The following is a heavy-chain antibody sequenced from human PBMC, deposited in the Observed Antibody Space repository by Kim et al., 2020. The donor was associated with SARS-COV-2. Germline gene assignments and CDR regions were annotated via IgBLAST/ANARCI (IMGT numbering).Heavy chain of an antibody. CDR3: ARDTPLCSSISCYHNWFDP. Sequence: SETLSLTCTVSGGSISSYYWSWIRQPPGKGLEWIGYIYYSVSTNYNPSLKSRVTISVDTSKNQFSLHLTSVTAADTAVYYCARDTPLCSSISCYHNWFDP. CDR2: IYYSVST. J-gene: IGHJ5*02. CDR1: GGSISSYY. V-gene: IGHV4-59*01. D-gene: IGHD2-2*01.